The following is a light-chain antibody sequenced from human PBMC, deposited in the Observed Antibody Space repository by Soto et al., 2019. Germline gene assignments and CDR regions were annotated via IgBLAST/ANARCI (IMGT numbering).Light chain of an antibody. J-gene: IGKJ2*01. CDR2: KAS. V-gene: IGKV1-5*03. Sequence: DIQMPQSPSTLSASVGDTVTITCRASQNINNWLAWYQQKPGKAPKLLIYKASSLESGVPSKFSGSGSGTEFPLTISGLQPDDFATYYCQQYDTFSHTFGQGTKLEIK. CDR3: QQYDTFSHT. CDR1: QNINNW.